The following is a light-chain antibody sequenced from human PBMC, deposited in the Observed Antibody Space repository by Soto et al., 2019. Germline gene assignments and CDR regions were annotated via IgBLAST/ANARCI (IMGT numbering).Light chain of an antibody. V-gene: IGKV3-11*01. J-gene: IGKJ1*01. CDR3: HQRSNWPRWT. Sequence: PGERATLSCRASQSVSSYLAWYQQKPGQAPRLLIYDASNRATGIPARFSGSGSGTDFTLTISSLEPEDFAVYYCHQRSNWPRWTFRQGTKVEIK. CDR1: QSVSSY. CDR2: DAS.